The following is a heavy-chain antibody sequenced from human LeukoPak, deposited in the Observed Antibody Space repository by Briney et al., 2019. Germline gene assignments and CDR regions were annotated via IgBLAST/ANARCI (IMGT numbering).Heavy chain of an antibody. V-gene: IGHV1-69*13. CDR3: ARRVASVVPAAMAVGNWFDP. D-gene: IGHD2-2*01. J-gene: IGHJ5*02. CDR2: IIPIFGTA. Sequence: GASVKVFCKASGGTFSSYAISWVRQAPGQGLEWMGGIIPIFGTANYAQKFQGRVTITADESTSTAYMELSSLRSEDTAVYYCARRVASVVPAAMAVGNWFDPWGQGTLVTVSS. CDR1: GGTFSSYA.